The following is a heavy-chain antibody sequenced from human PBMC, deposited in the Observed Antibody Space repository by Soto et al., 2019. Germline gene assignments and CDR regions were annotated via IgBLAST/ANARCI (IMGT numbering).Heavy chain of an antibody. J-gene: IGHJ4*02. CDR1: GFTFSSYA. CDR2: MSYDGSNK. CDR3: ARDGCAY. D-gene: IGHD2-8*01. V-gene: IGHV3-30-3*01. Sequence: QVQLVESGGGVVQPGRSLRLSCAASGFTFSSYAMHWVRRAPGKGLEWMAVMSYDGSNKYYADSVKGRFTISRDNSKNTLHLQMNSLRPEPPALYYCARDGCAYWGQGTLVIVSP.